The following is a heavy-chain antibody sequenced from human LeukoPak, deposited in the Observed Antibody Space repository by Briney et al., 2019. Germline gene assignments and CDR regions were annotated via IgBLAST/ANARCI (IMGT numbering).Heavy chain of an antibody. V-gene: IGHV3-11*05. Sequence: PGGSLRLSCAASGFTFSDYYMSWIRQAPGKGLEWISYITSSSSDTNYADSVKGRFTISRDNAKKSLYLQMNSLSAEDTAVYYCARDYDILTGYFRGGFDYWGQGTLVTVSS. CDR3: ARDYDILTGYFRGGFDY. D-gene: IGHD3-9*01. CDR2: ITSSSSDT. CDR1: GFTFSDYY. J-gene: IGHJ4*02.